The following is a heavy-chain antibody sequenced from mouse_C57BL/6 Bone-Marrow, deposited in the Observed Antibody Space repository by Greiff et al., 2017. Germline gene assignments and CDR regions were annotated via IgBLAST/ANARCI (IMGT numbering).Heavy chain of an antibody. Sequence: EVKLMASWGDLVKPGGSLKLSCAASGYTFSSYGMSWVRQTPDTRLEWVATISSGGSYTYSPDSVKGRFTISRDNAKNTLYLQMSSLKSEDTAMYYCASPLYYYYAMDYWGQGTSVTVSS. CDR3: ASPLYYYYAMDY. CDR1: GYTFSSYG. D-gene: IGHD1-1*01. V-gene: IGHV5-6*01. CDR2: ISSGGSYT. J-gene: IGHJ4*01.